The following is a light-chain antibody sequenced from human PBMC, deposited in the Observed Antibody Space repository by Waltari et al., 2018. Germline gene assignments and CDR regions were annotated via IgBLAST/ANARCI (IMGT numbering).Light chain of an antibody. CDR3: MQALQTPWT. Sequence: DIVVTQSPLSLPVTPGEPASISCRSSQSLLDRNGYNLLDWYLQKPGQSPQLLIYFGSNRASGVRYRFSGSGSGRDFTLKISRVEAEDVGVYYSMQALQTPWTFGQGTKVEIK. J-gene: IGKJ1*01. CDR1: QSLLDRNGYNL. V-gene: IGKV2-28*01. CDR2: FGS.